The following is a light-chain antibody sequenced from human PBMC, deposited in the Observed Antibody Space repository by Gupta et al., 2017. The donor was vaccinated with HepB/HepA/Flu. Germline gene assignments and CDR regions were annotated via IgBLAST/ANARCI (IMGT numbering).Light chain of an antibody. J-gene: IGKJ3*01. Sequence: DIQMTQSPSSLSASVGDTIIITCRASQSISTYLNWYQQRPGKAPNLLIYAASSLQSGVPPRFSGSGSGTDFTLTIRNLQPEDFATYYCLQSDSTPFPFGPGTKVDLK. CDR2: AAS. CDR1: QSISTY. CDR3: LQSDSTPFP. V-gene: IGKV1-39*01.